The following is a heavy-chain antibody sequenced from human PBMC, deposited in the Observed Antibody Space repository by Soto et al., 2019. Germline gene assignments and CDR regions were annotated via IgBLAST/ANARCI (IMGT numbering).Heavy chain of an antibody. CDR1: GYTFTSYG. V-gene: IGHV1-18*01. CDR3: ARDRGHDARDLSSDWYFDY. CDR2: ISAYNGNT. J-gene: IGHJ4*02. D-gene: IGHD3-10*01. Sequence: ASVKVSCKASGYTFTSYGISWVRQAPGQGLEWMGWISAYNGNTNYAQKLQGRVTMTTDTSTSTAYMELRSLRSDDTAVYYCARDRGHDARDLSSDWYFDYWGQGTLVTVSS.